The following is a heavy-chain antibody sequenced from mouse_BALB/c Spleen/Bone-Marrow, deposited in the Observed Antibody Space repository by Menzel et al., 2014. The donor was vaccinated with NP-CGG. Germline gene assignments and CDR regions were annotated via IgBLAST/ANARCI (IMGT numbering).Heavy chain of an antibody. V-gene: IGHV14-3*02. CDR1: GLNIKDTY. Sequence: VQLQQSGAELVKPGASVKLSCTASGLNIKDTYMHWVKQRPEQGLEWIGRIDPANGNTKYDPKFQGKATITADTSFNTAYLQLSSLTSEDTAVYYCAMITTGAWFAYWGQGTLVTVSA. D-gene: IGHD2-4*01. CDR3: AMITTGAWFAY. J-gene: IGHJ3*01. CDR2: IDPANGNT.